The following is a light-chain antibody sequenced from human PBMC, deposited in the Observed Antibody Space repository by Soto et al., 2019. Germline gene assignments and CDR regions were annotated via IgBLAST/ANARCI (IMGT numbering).Light chain of an antibody. CDR2: GAS. Sequence: DIQMTQSPSSLSAFVGDRVTVTCRASQSISSYLNWYQHKPGQAPKLLIYGASSLQSGVPLRFSGSGSGTDFTLTISSLQPEDFATCYCQQSYGTITFGQGTRLEIK. V-gene: IGKV1-39*01. CDR1: QSISSY. CDR3: QQSYGTIT. J-gene: IGKJ5*01.